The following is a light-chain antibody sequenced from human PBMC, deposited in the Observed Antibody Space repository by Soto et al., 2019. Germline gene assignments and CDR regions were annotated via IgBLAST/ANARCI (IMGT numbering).Light chain of an antibody. Sequence: DIQMTQSPSTLSASVGDRVTITCRASQSISSWLAWYQQKPGKAPKLLIYDASSLESGVPSRFSGSGSGTEFTLPISSPQPDDFATYYCEQYNSYSPPTFGQGTKVEIK. J-gene: IGKJ1*01. CDR1: QSISSW. V-gene: IGKV1-5*01. CDR2: DAS. CDR3: EQYNSYSPPT.